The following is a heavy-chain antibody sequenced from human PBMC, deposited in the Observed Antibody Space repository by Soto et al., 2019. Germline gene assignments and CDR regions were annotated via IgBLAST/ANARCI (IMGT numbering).Heavy chain of an antibody. Sequence: QVQLVQSGDEVKKPGASVKVSCKASGYTFTTYGISWVRQAPGQGLEWMGWISAYNGDTKYAQNVKDRVRMTTDTPTSTAYMELRSLRSDDTAVYYCAREGSWPYYYYGMDVWGQGTTVTVSS. D-gene: IGHD6-13*01. CDR2: ISAYNGDT. CDR1: GYTFTTYG. V-gene: IGHV1-18*01. CDR3: AREGSWPYYYYGMDV. J-gene: IGHJ6*02.